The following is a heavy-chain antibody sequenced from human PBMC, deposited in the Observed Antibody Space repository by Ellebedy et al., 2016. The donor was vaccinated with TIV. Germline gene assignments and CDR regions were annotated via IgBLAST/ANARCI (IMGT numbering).Heavy chain of an antibody. J-gene: IGHJ6*02. D-gene: IGHD3-10*01. Sequence: GGSLRLXXAASGFTFSSYDMHWVRQATGKGLEWVSAIGTAGDTYYPGSVKGRFTISRENAKNSLYLQMNSLRAGDTAVYYCAKPLGGFGELLYYYYGMDVWGQGTTVTVSS. V-gene: IGHV3-13*01. CDR2: IGTAGDT. CDR1: GFTFSSYD. CDR3: AKPLGGFGELLYYYYGMDV.